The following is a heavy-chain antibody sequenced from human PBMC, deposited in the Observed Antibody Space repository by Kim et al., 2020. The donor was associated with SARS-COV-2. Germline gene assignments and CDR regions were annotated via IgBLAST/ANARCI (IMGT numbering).Heavy chain of an antibody. V-gene: IGHV3-53*01. D-gene: IGHD3-3*01. J-gene: IGHJ4*02. CDR3: AKDRGDFLYFDS. CDR2: T. Sequence: TYYADYVEGRFNISRSNSQEILYLQLTSQRAEDTAVYYCAKDRGDFLYFDSWGRGTLVAVSS.